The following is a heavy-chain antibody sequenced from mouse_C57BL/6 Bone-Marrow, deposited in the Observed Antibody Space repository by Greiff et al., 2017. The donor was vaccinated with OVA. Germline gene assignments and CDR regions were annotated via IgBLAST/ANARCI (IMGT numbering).Heavy chain of an antibody. CDR1: GFNIKDDY. D-gene: IGHD2-1*01. V-gene: IGHV14-4*01. Sequence: EVQLQQSGAELVRPGASVKLSCTASGFNIKDDYMHWVKQRPEQGLEWIGWIDPENGDTEYASKFQGKATITADTSANTAYLQLSSLTSEDTAVYYCTNYYGNYGWFAYWGQGTLVTVSA. CDR2: IDPENGDT. CDR3: TNYYGNYGWFAY. J-gene: IGHJ3*01.